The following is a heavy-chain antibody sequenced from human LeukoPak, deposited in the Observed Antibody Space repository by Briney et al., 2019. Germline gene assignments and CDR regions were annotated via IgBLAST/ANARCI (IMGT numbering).Heavy chain of an antibody. D-gene: IGHD6-6*01. CDR3: ARFSNGIAARPGFDY. Sequence: NSGGSLRLSCAASGFTFSSYSMNWVRQAPGKGLEWVSSISSSSSYIYYADSVKGRFTISRDNAKNSLYLQMNSLRAEDTAVYYCARFSNGIAARPGFDYWGQGTLVTVSS. CDR2: ISSSSSYI. CDR1: GFTFSSYS. J-gene: IGHJ4*02. V-gene: IGHV3-21*01.